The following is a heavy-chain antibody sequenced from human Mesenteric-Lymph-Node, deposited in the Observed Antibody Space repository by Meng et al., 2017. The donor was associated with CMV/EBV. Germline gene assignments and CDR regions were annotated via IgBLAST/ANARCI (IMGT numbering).Heavy chain of an antibody. J-gene: IGHJ4*02. CDR2: IADGGST. CDR3: ARGLTGRYPFDY. CDR1: GFTFRSYW. Sequence: GESLKISCVASGFTFRSYWMSWVRQAPGKGLEWVSVIADGGSTYYADSVKGRFTISRDSTENTVYLQMNSLRVEETAVYYCARGLTGRYPFDYWGQGTLVTVSS. V-gene: IGHV3-53*01. D-gene: IGHD1-14*01.